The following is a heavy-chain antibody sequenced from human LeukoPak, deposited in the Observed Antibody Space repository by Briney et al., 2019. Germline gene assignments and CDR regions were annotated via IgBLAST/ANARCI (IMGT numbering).Heavy chain of an antibody. V-gene: IGHV4-34*01. Sequence: SETLSLTCAVYGESFSGYYWSWIRQPPGKGLEWIGEINHSGSTNYNPSLKSRVTISIGTSKNQFSLKLNSVTAADTAVYYCARLRGSGSRWGQGTLVTVSS. J-gene: IGHJ4*02. CDR2: INHSGST. CDR3: ARLRGSGSR. D-gene: IGHD3-10*01. CDR1: GESFSGYY.